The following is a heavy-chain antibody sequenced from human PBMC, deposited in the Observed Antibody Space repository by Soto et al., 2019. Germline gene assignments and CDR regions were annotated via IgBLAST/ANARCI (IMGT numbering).Heavy chain of an antibody. V-gene: IGHV1-3*01. J-gene: IGHJ6*02. D-gene: IGHD3-10*01. CDR2: INAGNGNT. CDR1: GYTFSNYG. CDR3: ARDRIGYYGSGSYYYYGMDV. Sequence: GASVKLSCKASGYTFSNYGIHWVRQAPGQRLEWMGLINAGNGNTKYSQKFQGRVTITRDTSASTAYMELSSLRSEDTAVYYCARDRIGYYGSGSYYYYGMDVWGQGTTVTVSS.